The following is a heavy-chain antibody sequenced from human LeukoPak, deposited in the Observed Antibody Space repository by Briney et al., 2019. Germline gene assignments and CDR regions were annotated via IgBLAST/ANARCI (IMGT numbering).Heavy chain of an antibody. Sequence: SETLSLTCTVSGGYISSSSYYWGWIRQPPGKGLEWIGSIYYSGSTYYNPSLKSRVTISVDTSKNQFSLKLSSVTAADTAVYYCPRFYFDFDYWGQGTLVTVSS. D-gene: IGHD3-9*01. CDR2: IYYSGST. V-gene: IGHV4-39*01. J-gene: IGHJ4*02. CDR3: PRFYFDFDY. CDR1: GGYISSSSYY.